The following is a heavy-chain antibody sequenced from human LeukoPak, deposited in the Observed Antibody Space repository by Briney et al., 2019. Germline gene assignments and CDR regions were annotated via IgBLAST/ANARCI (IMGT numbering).Heavy chain of an antibody. CDR2: ISTYTGRA. D-gene: IGHD4-23*01. V-gene: IGHV1-18*01. J-gene: IGHJ3*01. CDR1: GYKSNVYD. CDR3: ARADGTNSGTNAFDV. Sequence: ASVKLSCKTSGYKSNVYDILWVRQAPGHGLDYVGWISTYTGRANYAQKFQGRVSMVTDTSTTTAYLELTNLTSSDTCLYYCARADGTNSGTNAFDVWGLGTLVTVAS.